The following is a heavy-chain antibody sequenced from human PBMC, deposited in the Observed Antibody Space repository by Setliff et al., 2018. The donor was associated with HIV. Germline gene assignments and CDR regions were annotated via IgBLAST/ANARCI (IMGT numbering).Heavy chain of an antibody. CDR2: INHSGNT. CDR1: GGSFSGFY. Sequence: SETLSLTCAVYGGSFSGFYWSWIRQPPGKGLEWIGEINHSGNTNYNPSLKSRVTISADTSKNQFFLKLSSVTAADAGLYYGASAVGSCAPTGRARPKYGNWGQGTPVTVSS. V-gene: IGHV4-34*01. J-gene: IGHJ4*02. D-gene: IGHD6-13*01. CDR3: ASAVGSCAPTGRARPKYGN.